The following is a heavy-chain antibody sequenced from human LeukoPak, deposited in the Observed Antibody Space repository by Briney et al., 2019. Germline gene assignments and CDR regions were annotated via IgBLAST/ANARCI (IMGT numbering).Heavy chain of an antibody. D-gene: IGHD3-9*01. V-gene: IGHV3-23*01. J-gene: IGHJ4*02. CDR1: GFTFSSYA. CDR2: ISGSGGST. Sequence: GGSLRLSCAASGFTFSSYAMSWFRQAPGKGLEWVSAISGSGGSTYYADSVKGRFTISRDNSKNTLYLQMNSLRAEDTAVYYCAKDPMLIFTGYWGLVGWLYYWGQGTLVTVSS. CDR3: AKDPMLIFTGYWGLVGWLYY.